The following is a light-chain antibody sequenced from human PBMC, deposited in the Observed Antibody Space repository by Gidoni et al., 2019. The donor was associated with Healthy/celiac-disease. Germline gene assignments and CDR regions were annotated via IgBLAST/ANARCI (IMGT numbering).Light chain of an antibody. CDR3: QAWDSSTAV. V-gene: IGLV3-1*01. CDR2: QDN. CDR1: KLGANY. J-gene: IGLJ2*01. Sequence: SYELTQPPSVSVSPGQTASITCSGDKLGANYACWYQQRPGQSPVLVIYQDNKRPSGIPERFSGSNSGNTATLTISGTQAMDEADYYCQAWDSSTAVFGGGTKLTVL.